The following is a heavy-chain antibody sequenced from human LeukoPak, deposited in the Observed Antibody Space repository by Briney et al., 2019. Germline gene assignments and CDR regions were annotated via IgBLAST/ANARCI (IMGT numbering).Heavy chain of an antibody. V-gene: IGHV3-21*01. J-gene: IGHJ4*02. Sequence: PSETLSLTCAVYGGSFSGYYWSWIRQPPGKGLEWVSSISSSSSYIYYADSVKGRFTISRDNAKNSLYLQMNSLRAEDTAVYYCARFIYYYDSSGYPFDYWGQGTLVTVSS. CDR1: GGSFSGYY. CDR2: ISSSSSYI. D-gene: IGHD3-22*01. CDR3: ARFIYYYDSSGYPFDY.